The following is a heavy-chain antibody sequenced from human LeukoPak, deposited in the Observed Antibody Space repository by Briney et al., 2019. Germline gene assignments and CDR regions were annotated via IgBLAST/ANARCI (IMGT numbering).Heavy chain of an antibody. Sequence: PGGSLRLSCAASGFTVSRSYVTWVCQAPGKCLEWVSVIYRGGSTYYADSVKGRFTISRDNSKNTVYLQVNRLRAEDTAVYYCARASLAYFDYWGQGTLVTVSS. CDR1: GFTVSRSY. CDR3: ARASLAYFDY. V-gene: IGHV3-53*01. J-gene: IGHJ4*02. CDR2: IYRGGST.